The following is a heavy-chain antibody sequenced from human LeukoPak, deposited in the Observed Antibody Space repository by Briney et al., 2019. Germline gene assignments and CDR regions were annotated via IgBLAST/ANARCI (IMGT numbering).Heavy chain of an antibody. CDR2: IYYSGST. V-gene: IGHV4-31*03. CDR1: GGSISSGGYY. J-gene: IGHJ4*02. Sequence: PSETLSLTCTVSGGSISSGGYYWSWIRQHPGKGLEWIGYIYYSGSTYYNPSLKSRVTISVDTSKNQFSLKLSPVTAADTAVYYCARGLVVAATLFDYWGQGTLVTVSS. D-gene: IGHD2-15*01. CDR3: ARGLVVAATLFDY.